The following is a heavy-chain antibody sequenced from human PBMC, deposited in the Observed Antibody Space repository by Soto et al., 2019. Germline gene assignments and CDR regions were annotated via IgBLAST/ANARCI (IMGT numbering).Heavy chain of an antibody. CDR2: INPSDGST. D-gene: IGHD1-26*01. V-gene: IGHV1-46*01. J-gene: IGHJ2*01. CDR1: GYTLIMYY. CDR3: ARGGSLYWYFDL. Sequence: ASVKVSCKASGYTLIMYYIHWMRQAPGQRLGWMGLINPSDGSTTYAQKFQGRVTITRDTSASTAYMELSSLRSEDTAVYYCARGGSLYWYFDLWGRGTLVTVSS.